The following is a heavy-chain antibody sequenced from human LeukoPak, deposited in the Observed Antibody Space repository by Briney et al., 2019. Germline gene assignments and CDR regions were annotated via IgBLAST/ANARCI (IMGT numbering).Heavy chain of an antibody. CDR1: GFTFSGFG. V-gene: IGHV3-30*02. CDR2: IRYDGSNT. J-gene: IGHJ4*02. D-gene: IGHD5-12*01. CDR3: AKNRWGSVATPDS. Sequence: GGSLRLSCATSGFTFSGFGMHWVRQAPGKGLEWVTFIRYDGSNTYAESVKGRFTISRDNSKNTVYLQMNSLAIEDTAIYYCAKNRWGSVATPDSWGQGTVVTVSS.